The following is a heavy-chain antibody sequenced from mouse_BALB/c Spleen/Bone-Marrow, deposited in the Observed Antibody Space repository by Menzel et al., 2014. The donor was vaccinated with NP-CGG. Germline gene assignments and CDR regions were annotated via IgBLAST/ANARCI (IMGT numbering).Heavy chain of an antibody. Sequence: QVQLKESGADLVRPGASVRLSCKASGYTFTTYWINWVKQRPGQGLEWIGNIYPSGNYTNYNQKFKDRATLTVDKSSSTAYMQLSSPTSEDSAVYYCTRTYEYFDYWGQGTTLTVSS. CDR3: TRTYEYFDY. V-gene: IGHV1-69*02. D-gene: IGHD2-3*01. J-gene: IGHJ2*01. CDR2: IYPSGNYT. CDR1: GYTFTTYW.